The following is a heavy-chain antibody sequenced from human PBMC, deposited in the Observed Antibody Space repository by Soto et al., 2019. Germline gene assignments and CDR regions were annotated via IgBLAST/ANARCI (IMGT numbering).Heavy chain of an antibody. CDR1: GGTFSSYA. V-gene: IGHV1-69*01. CDR2: IIPIFGTA. D-gene: IGHD5-18*01. J-gene: IGHJ6*02. CDR3: ARDPVNTAMVPYYHYGMDV. Sequence: QVQLVQSGAEVKKPGSSVKVSCKASGGTFSSYAISWVRQAPGQGLEWMGGIIPIFGTANYAQKFQGRVTITADESTSTAYKERSSLRSDDTAVYYCARDPVNTAMVPYYHYGMDVWGQGTTVTVSS.